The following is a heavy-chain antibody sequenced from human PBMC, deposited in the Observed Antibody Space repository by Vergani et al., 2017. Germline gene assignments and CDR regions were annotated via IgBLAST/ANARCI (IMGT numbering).Heavy chain of an antibody. V-gene: IGHV3-23*01. Sequence: EVQLLESGGGLAQPGGSLRLSCAASGFTFSSYAMSWVRQAPGKGLEWVSAISGSGGSTYYADSVKGRFTISRDNSKNTLYLQMNSLRAEDTAVYYCAKKGYSSSGDAAGWFDPWGQGTLVTVSS. D-gene: IGHD6-13*01. CDR2: ISGSGGST. CDR3: AKKGYSSSGDAAGWFDP. J-gene: IGHJ5*02. CDR1: GFTFSSYA.